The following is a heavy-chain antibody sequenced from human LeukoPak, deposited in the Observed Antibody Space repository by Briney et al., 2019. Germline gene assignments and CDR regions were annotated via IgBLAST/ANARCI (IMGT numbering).Heavy chain of an antibody. CDR3: ARATRMMPRFDP. Sequence: ASVKVSCKASGYTFTGYHMHWVRQAPGQGLEWMGWIIPNSGVTNYAQKFQGRVTMTRDTSISTAYMELSRLRSDDTAVYYCARATRMMPRFDPWGQGTLVTVSS. J-gene: IGHJ5*02. V-gene: IGHV1-2*02. D-gene: IGHD2-2*01. CDR2: IIPNSGVT. CDR1: GYTFTGYH.